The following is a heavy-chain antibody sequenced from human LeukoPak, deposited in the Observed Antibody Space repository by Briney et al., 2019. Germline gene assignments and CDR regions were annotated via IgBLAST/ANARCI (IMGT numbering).Heavy chain of an antibody. CDR3: ARDRQDTAMVTLFDY. Sequence: QRGRSLRLSCAASGFTFSSYAMHWVRQAPGKGLEWVAVISYDGSNKYYADSVKGRFAISRDNSKNTLYLQMNSLRAEDTAVYYCARDRQDTAMVTLFDYWGQGTLVTVSS. CDR1: GFTFSSYA. D-gene: IGHD5-18*01. J-gene: IGHJ4*02. CDR2: ISYDGSNK. V-gene: IGHV3-30*09.